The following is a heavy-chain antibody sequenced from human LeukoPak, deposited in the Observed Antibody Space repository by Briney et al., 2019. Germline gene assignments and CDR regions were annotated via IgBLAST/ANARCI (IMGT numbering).Heavy chain of an antibody. CDR1: GFTFSDYY. CDR3: ARDCIVVVPAAINGGYYYYYYVDV. Sequence: PGGSLRLSCAASGFTFSDYYLSWIRQAPGKGLEWVSYISSSGSTIYYADSVKGRFTISRDNAKNSLYLQMNSLRAEDTAVYYCARDCIVVVPAAINGGYYYYYYVDVWGKGTTVTVSS. J-gene: IGHJ6*03. CDR2: ISSSGSTI. V-gene: IGHV3-11*04. D-gene: IGHD2-2*01.